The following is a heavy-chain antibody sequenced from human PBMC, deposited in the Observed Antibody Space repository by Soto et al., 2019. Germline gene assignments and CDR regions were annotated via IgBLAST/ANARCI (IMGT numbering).Heavy chain of an antibody. Sequence: EVQLVESGGGLVQPGGSLRLSCAASGFTFSSYAMHGVRQAPGKGLEYVSAISSNGGSTYYANSVKGRFTISRDNSKNTLYLQMGSLRAEDMAVYYCARQWLDSYYFDYWGQGTLVTVSS. D-gene: IGHD6-19*01. CDR3: ARQWLDSYYFDY. J-gene: IGHJ4*02. V-gene: IGHV3-64*01. CDR1: GFTFSSYA. CDR2: ISSNGGST.